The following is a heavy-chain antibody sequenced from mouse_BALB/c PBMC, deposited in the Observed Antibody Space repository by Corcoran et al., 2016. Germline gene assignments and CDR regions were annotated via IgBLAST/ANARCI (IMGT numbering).Heavy chain of an antibody. CDR1: GFNIKDYY. V-gene: IGHV14-1*02. CDR3: ARSRQYGNYLAWFAY. Sequence: EVQLQQSGAELVRPGALVKLSCKSSGFNIKDYYMQWVKQRPEQGLEWIGWIDPENGNTIYDPKFQGKASITADTSSNTAYLQLSSLTSEDTAVYYCARSRQYGNYLAWFAYWGQGTLVTVSA. D-gene: IGHD2-10*02. J-gene: IGHJ3*01. CDR2: IDPENGNT.